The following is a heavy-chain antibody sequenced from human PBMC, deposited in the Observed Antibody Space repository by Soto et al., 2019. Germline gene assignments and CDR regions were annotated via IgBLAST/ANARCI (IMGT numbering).Heavy chain of an antibody. D-gene: IGHD3-16*02. V-gene: IGHV3-9*01. J-gene: IGHJ4*02. CDR3: AKDRRRLNYDYIWGSYRYNVGGPFDY. CDR1: GFTFDDYA. CDR2: ISWNSGSI. Sequence: EVQLVESGGGLVQPGRSLRLSCAASGFTFDDYAMHWVRQAPGKGLEWVSGISWNSGSIGYADSVKGRFTISRDNAKKSLYLQMNSLRAEDTALYYCAKDRRRLNYDYIWGSYRYNVGGPFDYWGQGTLVTVSS.